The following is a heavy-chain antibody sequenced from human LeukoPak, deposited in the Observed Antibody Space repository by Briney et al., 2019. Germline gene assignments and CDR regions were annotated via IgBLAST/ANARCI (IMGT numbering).Heavy chain of an antibody. CDR2: VHLDGRT. J-gene: IGHJ4*02. Sequence: PETLSLTCGVSXGSVSSTNWWTWIRQPPGKGQEWIGEVHLDGRTNFNPSLKSRLTMSVDLSENHVSLKLTSVTAADTAVYYCAREGGFYRPLDYSGQGTLVTVSS. CDR3: AREGGFYRPLDY. V-gene: IGHV4-4*03. D-gene: IGHD6-25*01. CDR1: XGSVSSTNW.